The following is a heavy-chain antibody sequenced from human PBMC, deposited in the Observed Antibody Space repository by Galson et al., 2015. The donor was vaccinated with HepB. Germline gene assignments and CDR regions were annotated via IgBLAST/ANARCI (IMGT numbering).Heavy chain of an antibody. V-gene: IGHV1-3*01. J-gene: IGHJ6*02. CDR1: GYTFTSYT. D-gene: IGHD3-16*01. CDR2: INAGNGNP. CDR3: ARYTSGGGYGLDV. Sequence: SVKVSCKASGYTFTSYTMHWVRQAPGQRLEWMGWINAGNGNPKYSQKFQGRVTITRDTSATTAYMGLRSLRSDDTAVYYCARYTSGGGYGLDVWGQGTTVTVSS.